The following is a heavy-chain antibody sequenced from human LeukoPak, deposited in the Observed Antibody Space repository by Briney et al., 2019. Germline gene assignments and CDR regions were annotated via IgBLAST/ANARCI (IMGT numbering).Heavy chain of an antibody. V-gene: IGHV4-59*01. CDR1: GGSISSYY. D-gene: IGHD3-10*01. CDR3: ARESNYYGSGSYSRVQMPTYYYYYYMDV. Sequence: TSETLSLTCTVSGGSISSYYWSWIRQPPGKGLEWIGYMYYSGSTNYNPSLKSRVTISVDTSKNQFSLKLSSVTAADTAVYYCARESNYYGSGSYSRVQMPTYYYYYYMDVWGKGTTVTVSS. CDR2: MYYSGST. J-gene: IGHJ6*03.